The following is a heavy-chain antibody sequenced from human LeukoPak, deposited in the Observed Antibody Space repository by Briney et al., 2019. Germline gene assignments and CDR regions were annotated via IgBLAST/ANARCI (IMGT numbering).Heavy chain of an antibody. D-gene: IGHD1-1*01. CDR1: GYSFTGYW. V-gene: IGHV5-51*01. CDR2: IHPADSGT. CDR3: ARPLYSNNWPHYFGH. Sequence: GESLKISCKASGYSFTGYWIGWVRQMPGKGLEWMGIIHPADSGTRYSPSFQGQVTISVDKSITTAYLQWSSLKASDTAMYYCARPLYSNNWPHYFGHWGQGTLVTVSS. J-gene: IGHJ4*02.